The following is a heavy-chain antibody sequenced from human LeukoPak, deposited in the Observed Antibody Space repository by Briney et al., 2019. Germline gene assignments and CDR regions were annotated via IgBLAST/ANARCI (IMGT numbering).Heavy chain of an antibody. D-gene: IGHD6-6*01. CDR1: GFTFSSYW. V-gene: IGHV3-7*01. J-gene: IGHJ4*02. Sequence: GGSLRLSCAASGFTFSSYWVSWVRQPPGKGLEWVANIKEDGRETYYVDSMKGRFTISRDNAKNSLYLQVNSLRVEDTAVYYCVVAARRAYWGQGTLVTVSS. CDR2: IKEDGRET. CDR3: VVAARRAY.